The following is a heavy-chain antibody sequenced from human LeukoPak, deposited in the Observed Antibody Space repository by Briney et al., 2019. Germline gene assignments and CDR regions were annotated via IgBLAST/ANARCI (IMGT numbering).Heavy chain of an antibody. Sequence: GGSLRLSCAASGFTFSSYWMHWVRQAPGKGLVWVSRIHSDGSSTSYADSVKGRFTISRDNAKNSLYLQMNSLRADDTAVYYCARERTAARNWFDPWGQGTLVTVSS. D-gene: IGHD6-6*01. CDR2: IHSDGSST. CDR3: ARERTAARNWFDP. CDR1: GFTFSSYW. J-gene: IGHJ5*02. V-gene: IGHV3-74*01.